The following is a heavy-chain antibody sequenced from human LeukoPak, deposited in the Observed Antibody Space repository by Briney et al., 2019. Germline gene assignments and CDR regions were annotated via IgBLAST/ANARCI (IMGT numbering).Heavy chain of an antibody. J-gene: IGHJ4*02. CDR2: IIPIFGTA. Sequence: SVKVSCKASGGTFSSYAISWVRQAPGQGLEWMGGIIPIFGTANYAQKFQGRVTITADESTSTAYMELSSLRSEDTAVYYCARVSEVELVIDYWGQGTLVTVSS. CDR3: ARVSEVELVIDY. V-gene: IGHV1-69*13. D-gene: IGHD6-6*01. CDR1: GGTFSSYA.